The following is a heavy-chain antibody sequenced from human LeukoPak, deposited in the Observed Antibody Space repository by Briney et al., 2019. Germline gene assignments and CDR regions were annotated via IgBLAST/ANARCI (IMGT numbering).Heavy chain of an antibody. J-gene: IGHJ4*02. D-gene: IGHD3-3*01. V-gene: IGHV4-34*01. CDR3: ARGGYDFWSGYYSYLDY. CDR2: INHSGST. CDR1: GGSFSGYY. Sequence: SETLSLTCAVYGGSFSGYYWSWIRQPPGKGLEWIGEINHSGSTNYNPSLKSRVTISVDTSKNQFSLKLSSVTAADTAVYYCARGGYDFWSGYYSYLDYWGQGTLVTVSS.